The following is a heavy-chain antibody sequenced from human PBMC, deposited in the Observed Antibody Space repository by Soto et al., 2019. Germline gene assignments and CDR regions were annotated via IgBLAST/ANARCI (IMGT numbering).Heavy chain of an antibody. CDR2: INPSGGST. V-gene: IGHV1-46*01. CDR3: ARGCCNGGSCYSDAFDI. D-gene: IGHD2-15*01. Sequence: GASVKVSCKASGCAFTSYYLHWVGQAPGRGLEWMGMINPSGGSTSYSQNFQGRVTMTRDTSTSTIYMELSSLRSEHTAVYYCARGCCNGGSCYSDAFDIWAPGTMVTVSS. CDR1: GCAFTSYY. J-gene: IGHJ3*02.